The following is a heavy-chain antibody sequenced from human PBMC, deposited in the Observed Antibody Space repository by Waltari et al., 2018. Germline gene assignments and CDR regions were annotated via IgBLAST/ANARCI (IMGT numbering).Heavy chain of an antibody. CDR2: IYYSGST. CDR3: AESGYSSGWLNWFDP. Sequence: QVQLQESGPGLVKPSETLSLTCTVSGGSISSYYCSWIRPPPGKGLEWIGYIYYSGSTNYNPSLKSRVTISVYTSKNQFSLKLSSVTAADTAVYYCAESGYSSGWLNWFDPWGQGTLVTVSS. CDR1: GGSISSYY. D-gene: IGHD6-19*01. J-gene: IGHJ5*02. V-gene: IGHV4-59*01.